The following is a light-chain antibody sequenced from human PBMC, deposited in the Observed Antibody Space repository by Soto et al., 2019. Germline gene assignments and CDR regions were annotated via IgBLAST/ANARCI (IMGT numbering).Light chain of an antibody. Sequence: EIVLAQSPGTLSLSPGERATLSCRAIQSVSSSYLAWYQQKPGRAPRLLIYDASNRATGIPARFSGSGSGTDFTLTISSLEPEDFAVYYCQQRSNWPMSTFGQGTRLEIK. CDR2: DAS. J-gene: IGKJ5*01. CDR3: QQRSNWPMST. CDR1: QSVSSSY. V-gene: IGKV3D-20*02.